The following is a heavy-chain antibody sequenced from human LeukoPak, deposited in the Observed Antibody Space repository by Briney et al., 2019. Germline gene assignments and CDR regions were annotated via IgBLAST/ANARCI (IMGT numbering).Heavy chain of an antibody. CDR1: GFTFSHYA. CDR3: AKDFRQVWPGPPGY. V-gene: IGHV3-23*01. D-gene: IGHD5-18*01. Sequence: GGSLRLSCAASGFTFSHYAMSWVRQAPGKGLEWVSSISGSGGGTYFADSVKSRFTISRDNSMNTVYLQMNSLRAEDTAVYYCAKDFRQVWPGPPGYWGQGTLVTVSS. J-gene: IGHJ4*02. CDR2: ISGSGGGT.